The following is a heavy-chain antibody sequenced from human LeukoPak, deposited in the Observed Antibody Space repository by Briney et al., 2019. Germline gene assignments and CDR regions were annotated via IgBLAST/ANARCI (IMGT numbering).Heavy chain of an antibody. CDR3: ARLRFLEWLLYSRGGNFDY. D-gene: IGHD3-3*01. CDR1: GGSFSGYY. V-gene: IGHV4-34*01. J-gene: IGHJ4*02. Sequence: SETLSLTCAVYGGSFSGYYWSWIRQPPGKGLEWIGEINHSGSTNYNPSLKSRVTISVDTSKNQFSLKLSSVTAADPAVYYCARLRFLEWLLYSRGGNFDYWGQGTLVTVSS. CDR2: INHSGST.